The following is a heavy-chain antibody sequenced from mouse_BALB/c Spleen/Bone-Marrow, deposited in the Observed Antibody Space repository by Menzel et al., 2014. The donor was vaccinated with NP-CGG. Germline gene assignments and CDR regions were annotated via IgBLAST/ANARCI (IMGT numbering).Heavy chain of an antibody. J-gene: IGHJ1*01. CDR2: INPSNGGT. Sequence: QVQLQQPGAELVKPGASVKLSCKASGYTFTSYYMYWVKQRPGQGLEWIGEINPSNGGTNFNEKFKSKATLPVDKSSSTAYMQLSSLTSEDSAVYYCTRSDGYYVPHWYFDVWGAGTTVTVSS. D-gene: IGHD2-3*01. CDR3: TRSDGYYVPHWYFDV. V-gene: IGHV1S81*02. CDR1: GYTFTSYY.